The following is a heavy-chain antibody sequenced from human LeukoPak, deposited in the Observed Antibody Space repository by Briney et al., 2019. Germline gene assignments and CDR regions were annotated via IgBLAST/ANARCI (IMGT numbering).Heavy chain of an antibody. CDR2: IYYGGST. J-gene: IGHJ5*02. CDR1: GDSISSYY. V-gene: IGHV4-59*12. Sequence: SETLSLTCTVSGDSISSYYWSWIRQPPGKGLEWIGYIYYGGSTNYNPSLKSRVTISVDTSKNQFSLKLSSVTAADTAVFYCARGGIMFDPWGQGTLVTVSS. CDR3: ARGGIMFDP. D-gene: IGHD1-26*01.